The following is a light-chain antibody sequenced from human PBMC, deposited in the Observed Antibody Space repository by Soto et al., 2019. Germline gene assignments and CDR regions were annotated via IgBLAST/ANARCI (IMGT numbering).Light chain of an antibody. CDR1: QDIREY. Sequence: DLQMTQSPSSLSASVGDRVTITCRASQDIREYVAWFQQKPGTGPKSLISAASSLQSGVPSKCSGRGSGTDFTLTISSLQPEDFATYYCQQYSDYPWTFGQGTTVEIK. J-gene: IGKJ1*01. CDR2: AAS. V-gene: IGKV1-16*02. CDR3: QQYSDYPWT.